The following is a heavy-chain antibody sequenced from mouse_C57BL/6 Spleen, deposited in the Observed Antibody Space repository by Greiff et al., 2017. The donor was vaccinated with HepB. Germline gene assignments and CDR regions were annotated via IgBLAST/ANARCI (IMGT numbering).Heavy chain of an antibody. CDR3: ARGDYGSS. CDR1: GYTFTSYW. J-gene: IGHJ3*01. CDR2: IDPSDSYT. V-gene: IGHV1-50*01. Sequence: QVHVKQPGAELVKPGASVKLSCKASGYTFTSYWMQWVKQRPGQGLEWIGEIDPSDSYTNYNQKFKGKATLTVDTSSSTAYMQLSSLTSEDSAVYYCARGDYGSSWGQGTLVTVSA. D-gene: IGHD1-1*01.